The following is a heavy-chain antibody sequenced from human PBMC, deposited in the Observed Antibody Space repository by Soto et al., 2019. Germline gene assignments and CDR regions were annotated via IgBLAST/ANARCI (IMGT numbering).Heavy chain of an antibody. CDR3: ASGKELLGGGWFDP. Sequence: QVQLVESGGGLVKPGGSLRLSCAASGFTFSDYYMSWIRQAPGKGLEWVSYISSSSSYTNYADSVKGRFTISRDNAKNSLYLQMNSLRAEDTAVYYGASGKELLGGGWFDPWGQGTLVTVSS. V-gene: IGHV3-11*06. CDR1: GFTFSDYY. D-gene: IGHD2-15*01. J-gene: IGHJ5*02. CDR2: ISSSSSYT.